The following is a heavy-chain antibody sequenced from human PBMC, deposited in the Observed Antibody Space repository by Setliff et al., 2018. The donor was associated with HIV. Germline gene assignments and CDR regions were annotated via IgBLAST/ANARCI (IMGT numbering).Heavy chain of an antibody. J-gene: IGHJ3*02. CDR3: ARESLNLGELSSNPDASDI. D-gene: IGHD3-16*02. Sequence: GGSLRLSCAASGFSFNSYTMNWVRQAPGKGLEWISYINSGSDTIFYADSVRGRFTVSRDNGKNSLYLQLNDLRVDDTAVYYCARESLNLGELSSNPDASDIWGQGTMVTVSS. CDR2: INSGSDTI. V-gene: IGHV3-48*01. CDR1: GFSFNSYT.